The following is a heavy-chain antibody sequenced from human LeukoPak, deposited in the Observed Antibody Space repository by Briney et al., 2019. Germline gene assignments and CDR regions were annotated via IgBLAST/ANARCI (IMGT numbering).Heavy chain of an antibody. Sequence: ASVKVSCKASGGTFSSYAISWVRQAPGQGLEWMGGIIPIFGTANYAQKFQGRVTITTDESTSTAYMELSSLRSEDRAVYYCARDPYGSGSYESAYYFDYWGQGTLVTVSS. J-gene: IGHJ4*02. V-gene: IGHV1-69*05. D-gene: IGHD3-10*01. CDR1: GGTFSSYA. CDR3: ARDPYGSGSYESAYYFDY. CDR2: IIPIFGTA.